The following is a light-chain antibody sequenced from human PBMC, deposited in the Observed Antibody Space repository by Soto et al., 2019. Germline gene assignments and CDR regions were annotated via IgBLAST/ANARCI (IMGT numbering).Light chain of an antibody. CDR3: MQATRWPWT. J-gene: IGKJ1*01. V-gene: IGKV2-30*01. Sequence: DVVMTQSPLSLPVTLGQPASISCRSSQGLVDTDGNTYLNWFQQRPGQSPRRLISQVSNRDSGAQDRLGGGGSATFFTLKTSGVGAEDFGVYFCMQATRWPWTFGQGTKVEFK. CDR2: QVS. CDR1: QGLVDTDGNTY.